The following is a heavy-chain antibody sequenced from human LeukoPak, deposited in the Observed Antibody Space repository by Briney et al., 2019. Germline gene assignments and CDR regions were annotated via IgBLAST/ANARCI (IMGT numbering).Heavy chain of an antibody. D-gene: IGHD1-26*01. CDR2: IRYDGSNK. CDR3: AGGATSYGDAFDI. CDR1: GFTFSSYG. Sequence: GGSLRLSCAASGFTFSSYGMHWVRQAPGKGLEWVAFIRYDGSNKYYADSVKGRFTISRDNSKNTLYLQMNSLRAEDTAVYYCAGGATSYGDAFDIWGQGTMVTVSP. V-gene: IGHV3-30*02. J-gene: IGHJ3*02.